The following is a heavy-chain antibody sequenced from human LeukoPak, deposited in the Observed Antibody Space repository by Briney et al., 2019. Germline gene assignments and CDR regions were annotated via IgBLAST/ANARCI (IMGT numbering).Heavy chain of an antibody. D-gene: IGHD6-13*01. Sequence: GGSLRLSCAASGFTFSSYAMSWVRQAPGKGLEWVSDISGGGATTLYADSVKGRFTISRDNSKNTLYLQLGSLRAEDTAVYYCAKSTGYSTTGRDFDSWGRGTLVTVSS. CDR3: AKSTGYSTTGRDFDS. CDR2: ISGGGATT. CDR1: GFTFSSYA. J-gene: IGHJ4*02. V-gene: IGHV3-23*01.